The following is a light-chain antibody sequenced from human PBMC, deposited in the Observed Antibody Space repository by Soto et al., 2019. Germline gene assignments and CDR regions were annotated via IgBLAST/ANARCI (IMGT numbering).Light chain of an antibody. CDR2: AAS. J-gene: IGKJ1*01. V-gene: IGKV1-39*01. Sequence: DIQMTQSPSSLSASVGDRVTITCRTSQGINDYLNWYQMKPGEAPKLLIYAASALQSGIPSRFSGSASGTEFTPTITSLQPEDFATYYCQQSYNFPRTFGQGTKVEVK. CDR3: QQSYNFPRT. CDR1: QGINDY.